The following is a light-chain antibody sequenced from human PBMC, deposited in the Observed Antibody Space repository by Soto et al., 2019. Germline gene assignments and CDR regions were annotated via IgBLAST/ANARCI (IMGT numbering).Light chain of an antibody. J-gene: IGKJ3*01. CDR2: AAS. CDR1: EGYSNY. CDR3: QKYTNAPFT. Sequence: DIQMTQSPSSLSASVGDRVTITCRASEGYSNYLAWDQQKPGKVPKRLIYAASSLQSGVPSRFSVSGSGTHFTLTISSLQAEDVATYYCQKYTNAPFTFGPWTKVDIK. V-gene: IGKV1-27*01.